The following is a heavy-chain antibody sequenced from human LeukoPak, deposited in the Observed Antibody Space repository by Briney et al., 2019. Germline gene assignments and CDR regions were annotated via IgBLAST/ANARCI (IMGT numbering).Heavy chain of an antibody. CDR1: GFTFSSYA. D-gene: IGHD6-19*01. Sequence: GGSLTLSCAASGFTFSSYAMGWVRQAPGKGLEWVAAISGSGGSTYYADFVKGRFTISRDNSKNTLYLQMNSLRAEDTAVYYCATAVWAVSGRIYYYGMDLWGKGTTVTVSS. V-gene: IGHV3-23*01. J-gene: IGHJ6*04. CDR2: ISGSGGST. CDR3: ATAVWAVSGRIYYYGMDL.